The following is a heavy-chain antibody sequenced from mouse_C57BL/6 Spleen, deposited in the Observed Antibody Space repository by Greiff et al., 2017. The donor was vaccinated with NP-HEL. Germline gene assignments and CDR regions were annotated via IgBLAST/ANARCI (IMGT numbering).Heavy chain of an antibody. CDR1: GFTFSDYY. D-gene: IGHD2-3*01. Sequence: EVKLVESEGGLVQPGSSMKLSCTASGFTFSDYYMAWVRQVPEKGLEWVANINYDGSSTYYLDSLKSRFIISRDNAKNILYLQMSSLKSEDTATYYCAREGGSYDGYYGYFDVWGTGTTVTVSS. J-gene: IGHJ1*03. CDR2: INYDGSST. V-gene: IGHV5-16*01. CDR3: AREGGSYDGYYGYFDV.